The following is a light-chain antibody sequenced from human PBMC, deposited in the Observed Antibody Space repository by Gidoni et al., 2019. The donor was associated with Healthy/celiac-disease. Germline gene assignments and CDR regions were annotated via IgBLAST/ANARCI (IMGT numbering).Light chain of an antibody. CDR3: QHSNSTPWT. CDR1: QSSSRS. V-gene: IGKV1-39*01. Sequence: DIQMTQSPASLSAAVGDRVTLTCRASQSSSRSLNWYQQKPGKPPKLLIGAASSLQRGAPSRFSGGGARTDLTLTIRMLQPEDFATYCWQHSNSTPWTFGQXTKVEIK. CDR2: AAS. J-gene: IGKJ1*01.